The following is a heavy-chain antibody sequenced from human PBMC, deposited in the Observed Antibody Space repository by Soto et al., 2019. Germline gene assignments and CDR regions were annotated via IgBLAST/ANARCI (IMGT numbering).Heavy chain of an antibody. D-gene: IGHD3-10*01. Sequence: SETLSLTCAVYGGSFSGYYWTWIRQPPGKGLEWIGDINHSGSTNYNPSLKSRVTISVDTSKNQFSLNLSSVTAADTAVYYCATGRRGYYDMDVWGQGTTVTSP. V-gene: IGHV4-34*01. J-gene: IGHJ6*02. CDR2: INHSGST. CDR3: ATGRRGYYDMDV. CDR1: GGSFSGYY.